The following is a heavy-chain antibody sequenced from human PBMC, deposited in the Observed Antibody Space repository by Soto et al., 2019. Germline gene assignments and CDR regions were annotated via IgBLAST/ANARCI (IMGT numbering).Heavy chain of an antibody. Sequence: PGGALRLSSAASGFTFSSYSMNWVRQAPGKGLEWVSSISSSSSYIYYAGSVKGRFTISRDNAKNSLYLQMNSLRAEDTAVYYCARIQLGYAAFDIWGQGTMVTVSS. J-gene: IGHJ3*02. CDR3: ARIQLGYAAFDI. D-gene: IGHD6-6*01. V-gene: IGHV3-21*01. CDR1: GFTFSSYS. CDR2: ISSSSSYI.